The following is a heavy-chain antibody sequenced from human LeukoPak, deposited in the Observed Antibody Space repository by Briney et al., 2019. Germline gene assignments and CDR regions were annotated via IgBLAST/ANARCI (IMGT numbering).Heavy chain of an antibody. CDR2: ISYDGSNK. D-gene: IGHD1-26*01. J-gene: IGHJ4*02. V-gene: IGHV3-30-3*01. CDR1: GFTFSGYA. Sequence: GRPLRLSCAASGFTFSGYAMHWVRQAPGKGLEWVAVISYDGSNKYCEDSVKGRFTISRDNSKNTLYLQMNSLRAEDTAVYYCAKDLSGSSYFDYWGQGTLVTVSS. CDR3: AKDLSGSSYFDY.